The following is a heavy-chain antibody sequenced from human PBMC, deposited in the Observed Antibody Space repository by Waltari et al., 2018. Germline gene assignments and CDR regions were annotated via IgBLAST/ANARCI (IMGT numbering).Heavy chain of an antibody. V-gene: IGHV3-74*01. J-gene: IGHJ4*02. CDR3: ARELAWAGYYGLDY. CDR2: IHKDGTIT. Sequence: EVQLVESGGGLVQPGGSLRLSCAASGFTLRHYWMHWVRQVPGKGLVWVSRIHKDGTITSYADSVRGRFAISRDNAKNTVYLHMNSLRAEDTALYFCARELAWAGYYGLDYWGQGTLVTVSS. CDR1: GFTLRHYW. D-gene: IGHD3-9*01.